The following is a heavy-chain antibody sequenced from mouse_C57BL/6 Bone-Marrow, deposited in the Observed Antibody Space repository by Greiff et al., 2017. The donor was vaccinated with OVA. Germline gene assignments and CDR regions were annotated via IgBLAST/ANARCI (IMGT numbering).Heavy chain of an antibody. J-gene: IGHJ1*03. CDR2: IYPGSGST. D-gene: IGHD1-1*01. V-gene: IGHV1-55*01. CDR1: GYTFTSYW. CDR3: ARAPPLITTVVATRWYFDV. Sequence: QVQLQQPGAELVKPGASVKMSCKASGYTFTSYWITWVKQRPGQGLEWIGDIYPGSGSTNYNEKFKSKATLTVDTSSSTAYMQLSSLTSEDSAVYYCARAPPLITTVVATRWYFDVWGTGTTVTVSS.